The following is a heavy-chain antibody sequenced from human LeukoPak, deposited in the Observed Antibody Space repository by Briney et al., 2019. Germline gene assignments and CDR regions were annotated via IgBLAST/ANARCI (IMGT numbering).Heavy chain of an antibody. CDR2: IIGSGGST. J-gene: IGHJ6*02. Sequence: HSGGSLRLSCAASGFTFSSYAMSWVRQAPGKGLEWVSAIIGSGGSTYYADSVKGRFTISRDNSKHTLYLQMNRLRAEDKAVYYCAKEGGYDSSYYYGMDVWGQGTTVTVSS. V-gene: IGHV3-23*01. D-gene: IGHD5-12*01. CDR3: AKEGGYDSSYYYGMDV. CDR1: GFTFSSYA.